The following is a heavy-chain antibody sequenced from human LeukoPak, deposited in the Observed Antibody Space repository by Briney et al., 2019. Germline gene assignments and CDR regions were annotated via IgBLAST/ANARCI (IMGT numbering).Heavy chain of an antibody. CDR3: ARDEGYSYGYNWFDP. V-gene: IGHV1-69*04. D-gene: IGHD5-18*01. CDR1: GGTFSTYA. Sequence: SVKVSCKASGGTFSTYAISWVRQAPGQGLEWMGRIIPILGIANYAQKFQGRVTITADKSTSTAYMELSSLRSEDTAVYYCARDEGYSYGYNWFDPWGQGTLVTVSS. J-gene: IGHJ5*02. CDR2: IIPILGIA.